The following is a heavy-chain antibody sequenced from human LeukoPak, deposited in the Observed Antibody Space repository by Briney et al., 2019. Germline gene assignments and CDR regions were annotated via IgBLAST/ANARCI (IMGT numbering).Heavy chain of an antibody. J-gene: IGHJ4*02. CDR1: GYTFTSYY. CDR3: ARDPSSGSYPAWDY. D-gene: IGHD3-10*01. V-gene: IGHV1-69*04. CDR2: IIPILGIA. Sequence: SVKVSCKASGYTFTSYYMHWVRQAPGQGLEWMGRIIPILGIANYAQKFQGRVTITADKSTSTAYMELSSLRSEDTAVYYCARDPSSGSYPAWDYWGQGTLVTVSS.